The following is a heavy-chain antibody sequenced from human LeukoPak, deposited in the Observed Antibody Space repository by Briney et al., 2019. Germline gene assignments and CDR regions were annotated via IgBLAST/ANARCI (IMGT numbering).Heavy chain of an antibody. CDR1: GYTFTSYD. D-gene: IGHD4-17*01. V-gene: IGHV1-8*03. J-gene: IGHJ6*03. CDR3: ARGFYGAAGLRLGILIKVDYYYMDV. Sequence: ASVKVSCKASGYTFTSYDINWVRQATGQGLEWMGWMNPNSGNTGYAQKFQGRVTITRNTSISTAYMELSSLRSEDTAVYYCARGFYGAAGLRLGILIKVDYYYMDVWGKGTTVTVSS. CDR2: MNPNSGNT.